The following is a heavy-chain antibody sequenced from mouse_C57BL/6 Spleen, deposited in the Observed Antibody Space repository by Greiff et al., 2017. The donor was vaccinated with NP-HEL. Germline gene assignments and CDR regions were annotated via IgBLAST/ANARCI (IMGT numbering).Heavy chain of an antibody. D-gene: IGHD1-1*01. Sequence: QVQLQQPGAELVKPGASVKLSCKASGYTFTSYWMHWVKQRPGQGLEWIGMIHPNSGSTNYNEKFKSKATLTVDKSSSTAYMQLSSLTSEDSAVYYCAHGSSYPCAMDYWGQGTSVTVSS. CDR3: AHGSSYPCAMDY. V-gene: IGHV1-64*01. J-gene: IGHJ4*01. CDR1: GYTFTSYW. CDR2: IHPNSGST.